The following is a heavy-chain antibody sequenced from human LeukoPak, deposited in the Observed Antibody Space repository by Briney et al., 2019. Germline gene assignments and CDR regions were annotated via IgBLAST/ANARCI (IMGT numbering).Heavy chain of an antibody. CDR2: IYYSGST. CDR3: ARVSIYCSSTSCYEDAFDI. D-gene: IGHD2-2*01. V-gene: IGHV4-59*01. CDR1: GGSISSYY. J-gene: IGHJ3*02. Sequence: SETLSLTCTVSGGSISSYYWSWIRQPPGKGLEWIGYIYYSGSTNYNPSLKSRVTISVDTSKNQFSPKLSSVTAADTAVYYCARVSIYCSSTSCYEDAFDIWGQGTMVTVSS.